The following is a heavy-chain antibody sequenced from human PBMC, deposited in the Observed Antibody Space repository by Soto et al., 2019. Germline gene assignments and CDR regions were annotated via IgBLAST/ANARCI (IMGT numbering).Heavy chain of an antibody. CDR2: IYYSGST. CDR1: GGSFSGYY. D-gene: IGHD4-17*01. J-gene: IGHJ3*02. CDR3: ARKNGVLDAFDI. V-gene: IGHV4-34*11. Sequence: LETLSLTCAVYGGSFSGYYWSWIRQPPGKGLEWIGYIYYSGSTNYNPSLKSRVTISVDTSKNQFSLKLSSVTAVDTAVYYCARKNGVLDAFDIWGQGTMVTVSS.